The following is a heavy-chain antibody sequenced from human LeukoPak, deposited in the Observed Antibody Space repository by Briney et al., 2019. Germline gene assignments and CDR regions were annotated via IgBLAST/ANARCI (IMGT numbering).Heavy chain of an antibody. CDR2: INHSGST. V-gene: IGHV4-34*01. CDR3: ARRDGSYYYGMDV. J-gene: IGHJ6*02. D-gene: IGHD5-24*01. Sequence: PSETLSLTCAVYGGSFSGYYWSWIRQPPGKGLEWIGEINHSGSTNYNPSLKSRVTISVDTSKNQSSLKLSSVTAADTALYYCARRDGSYYYGMDVWGQGTTVTVSS. CDR1: GGSFSGYY.